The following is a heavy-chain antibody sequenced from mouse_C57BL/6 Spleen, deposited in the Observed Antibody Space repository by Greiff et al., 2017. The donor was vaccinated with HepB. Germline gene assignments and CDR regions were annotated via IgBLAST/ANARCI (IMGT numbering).Heavy chain of an antibody. V-gene: IGHV5-17*01. Sequence: DVHLVESGGGLVKPGGSLKLSCAASGFTFSDYGMHWVRQAPEKGLEWVAYISSGSSTIYYADTVKGRFTISRDNAKNTLFLQMTSLRSEDTAMYYCAIYYDYDGYYYAMDYWGQGTSVTVSS. CDR1: GFTFSDYG. CDR3: AIYYDYDGYYYAMDY. D-gene: IGHD2-4*01. CDR2: ISSGSSTI. J-gene: IGHJ4*01.